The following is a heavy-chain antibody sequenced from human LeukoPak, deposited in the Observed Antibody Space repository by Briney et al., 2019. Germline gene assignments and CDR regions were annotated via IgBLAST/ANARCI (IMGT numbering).Heavy chain of an antibody. D-gene: IGHD2-15*01. CDR2: INPNSGGT. CDR3: ARCGDKDPQRYYYMDV. V-gene: IGHV1-2*02. Sequence: GASVKVSCKASGYTFTGYYMHWVRQAPGQGLEWMGWINPNSGGTNYAQKFQGRVTMTRDTSISTAYMELSRLRSDDTAVYYCARCGDKDPQRYYYMDVWGKGTTVTVSS. CDR1: GYTFTGYY. J-gene: IGHJ6*03.